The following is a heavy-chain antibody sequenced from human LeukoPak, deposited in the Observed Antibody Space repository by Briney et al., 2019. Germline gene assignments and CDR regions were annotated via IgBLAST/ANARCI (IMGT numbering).Heavy chain of an antibody. CDR3: RQAVAGTSLDS. CDR2: ISHGGST. CDR1: DYSLSSSDFY. V-gene: IGHV4-39*07. D-gene: IGHD6-19*01. Sequence: PSETLSLTCTVSDYSLSSSDFYWGWIRQPPGKGPEWVGTISHGGSTHYNPSLKSRVTISVDKSTNRLSLKVNSVTAADTAVYYCRQAVAGTSLDSWGQGVLVTVSS. J-gene: IGHJ4*02.